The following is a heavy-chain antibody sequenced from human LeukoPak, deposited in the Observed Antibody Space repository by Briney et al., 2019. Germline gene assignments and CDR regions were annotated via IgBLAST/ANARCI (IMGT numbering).Heavy chain of an antibody. CDR3: AKDLSSSGDY. CDR1: GFIFSNYG. J-gene: IGHJ4*02. D-gene: IGHD6-6*01. CDR2: IRYDGHNK. V-gene: IGHV3-30*02. Sequence: LAGGSLRLSCAASGFIFSNYGIHWVRQAPGKELEWVAFIRYDGHNKYYADSVKGRFTISRDNSKNTLYPQMNSLRGEDTAVYYRAKDLSSSGDYWGQGTLVTVSS.